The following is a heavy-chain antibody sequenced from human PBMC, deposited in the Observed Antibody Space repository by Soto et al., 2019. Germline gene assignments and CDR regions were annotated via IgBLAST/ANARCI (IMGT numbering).Heavy chain of an antibody. CDR1: EFTFSSDA. V-gene: IGHV3-64*01. CDR2: ISSNGGST. Sequence: GGSLRLSCAASEFTFSSDAMHWVRQAPGKGLEYVSAISSNGGSTYYANSVKGRFTISRDNSKNTLYLQMGSLRAEDMAVYYCARGGSHFDYWGQGTLVTVSS. J-gene: IGHJ4*02. D-gene: IGHD2-15*01. CDR3: ARGGSHFDY.